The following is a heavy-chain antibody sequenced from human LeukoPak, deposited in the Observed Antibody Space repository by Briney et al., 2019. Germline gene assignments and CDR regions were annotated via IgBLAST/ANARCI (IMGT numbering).Heavy chain of an antibody. CDR2: INPSGGNT. V-gene: IGHV1-46*01. CDR3: ARSLGTVPRNWFDP. D-gene: IGHD3-16*01. Sequence: RASVKVSCKASGYTFTSYYIHWVRQAPGQGLEWMGIINPSGGNTNYAQKLQGRVTMTTDTSTSTAYMELRSLRSDDTAVYYCARSLGTVPRNWFDPWGQGTLVTVSS. CDR1: GYTFTSYY. J-gene: IGHJ5*02.